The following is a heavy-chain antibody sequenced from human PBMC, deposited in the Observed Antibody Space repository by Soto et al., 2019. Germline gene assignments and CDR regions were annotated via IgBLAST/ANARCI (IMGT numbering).Heavy chain of an antibody. CDR1: GYSFTSYW. J-gene: IGHJ6*02. Sequence: PGESLKISCKGSGYSFTSYWIGWVRQMPGKGLEWMGIIYPGDSDTRYSPSFQGQVTISADKSISTAYLQWSSLKASDTAMYYCARLQRDYGEYGTYYYGMDVWGQGTTVTVSS. V-gene: IGHV5-51*01. CDR3: ARLQRDYGEYGTYYYGMDV. D-gene: IGHD4-17*01. CDR2: IYPGDSDT.